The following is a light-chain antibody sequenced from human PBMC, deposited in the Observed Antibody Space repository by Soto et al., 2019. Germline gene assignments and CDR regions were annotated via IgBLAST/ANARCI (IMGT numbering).Light chain of an antibody. CDR1: NVGSKS. CDR3: QVWDTSSDQGV. V-gene: IGLV3-21*02. CDR2: DDS. J-gene: IGLJ1*01. Sequence: SYALTQPPLVSVAPGQTATVTCGGNNVGSKSVHWYQQKPGQAPVLVVYDDSDRPSGIPERFSGSNSGNTATLTISRVEAGDEADYYCQVWDTSSDQGVFGTGTKVTVL.